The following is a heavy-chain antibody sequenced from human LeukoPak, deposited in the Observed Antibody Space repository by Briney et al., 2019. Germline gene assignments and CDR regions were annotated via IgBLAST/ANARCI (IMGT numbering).Heavy chain of an antibody. CDR3: ARGGSGWADYYYYGMDV. CDR2: TYYRSKWYN. J-gene: IGHJ6*02. Sequence: SQTLSLTCAISGDSVSSNSAAWNWIRQSPSRGLEWLGRTYYRSKWYNDYAVSVKSRITINPDTSKNQFSLQLNSVTPEDTAVYNCARGGSGWADYYYYGMDVWGQGTTVTVSS. CDR1: GDSVSSNSAA. V-gene: IGHV6-1*01. D-gene: IGHD6-19*01.